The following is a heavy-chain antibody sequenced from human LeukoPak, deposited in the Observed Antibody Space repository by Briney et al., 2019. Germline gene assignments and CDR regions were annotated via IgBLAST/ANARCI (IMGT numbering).Heavy chain of an antibody. V-gene: IGHV4-34*01. J-gene: IGHJ4*02. D-gene: IGHD3-10*01. CDR1: GGSFSGYY. CDR2: INHSGST. Sequence: SETLSLTCAVSGGSFSGYYWSWIRQPPGKGLEWIGEINHSGSTNYNPSLKGRVTISVDTSKNQFSLKLSSVTAADTAVYYCARLENYYGSESYYKDYWGQGTLVTVSS. CDR3: ARLENYYGSESYYKDY.